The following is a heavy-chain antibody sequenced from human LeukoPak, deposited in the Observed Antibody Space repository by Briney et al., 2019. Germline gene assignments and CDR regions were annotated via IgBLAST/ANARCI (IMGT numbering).Heavy chain of an antibody. CDR3: ARGRQAYCYGSGSYNY. J-gene: IGHJ4*02. Sequence: PSETLSLTCAVYGGSFSGYYWSWIRQPPGKGLEWIGEINHSGSTNYNPSLKSRVTISVDTSKNQFSLKLSSVTAADTAVYYCARGRQAYCYGSGSYNYWGQGTLVTVSS. CDR2: INHSGST. CDR1: GGSFSGYY. V-gene: IGHV4-34*01. D-gene: IGHD3-10*01.